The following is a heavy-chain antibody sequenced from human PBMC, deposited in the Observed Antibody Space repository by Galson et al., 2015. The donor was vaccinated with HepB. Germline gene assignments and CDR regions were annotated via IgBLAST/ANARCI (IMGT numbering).Heavy chain of an antibody. J-gene: IGHJ4*02. D-gene: IGHD2-2*01. CDR3: AKDLERHCSSTSCSWGPDY. V-gene: IGHV3-30*18. CDR1: GFTFSSYG. Sequence: SLRLSCAASGFTFSSYGMHWVRQAPGKGLEWVAVISYDGSNKYYADSVKGRFTISRDNSKNTLYLQMNSLRAEDTAVYYCAKDLERHCSSTSCSWGPDYWGQGTLVTVSS. CDR2: ISYDGSNK.